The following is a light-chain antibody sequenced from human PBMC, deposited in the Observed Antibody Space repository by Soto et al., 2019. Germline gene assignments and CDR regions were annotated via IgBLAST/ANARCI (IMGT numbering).Light chain of an antibody. Sequence: IQITQSPSTLSGSVGDRVTITCRASQTISSWLAWYQQKPGKATKLLIYDASSLESGVPSRFSGSGSGTEFTLTISSLQTDDFATYYCQQYNSYPITFGQGTRLEIK. V-gene: IGKV1-5*01. CDR2: DAS. CDR3: QQYNSYPIT. CDR1: QTISSW. J-gene: IGKJ5*01.